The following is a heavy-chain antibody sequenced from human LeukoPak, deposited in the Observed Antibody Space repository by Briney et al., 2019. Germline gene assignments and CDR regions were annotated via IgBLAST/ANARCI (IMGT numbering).Heavy chain of an antibody. Sequence: GGSLRLSCAASGFTFSSYGIQWVRQAPGKGLEWVAVISYDGSNKYYADSVKGRFTISRDNSKNTLYLQMNSLRAEDTAVYYCAKEQGRFWSGYYTYEAFDIWAKGQWSPSLQ. D-gene: IGHD3-3*01. J-gene: IGHJ3*02. CDR3: AKEQGRFWSGYYTYEAFDI. CDR1: GFTFSSYG. CDR2: ISYDGSNK. V-gene: IGHV3-30*18.